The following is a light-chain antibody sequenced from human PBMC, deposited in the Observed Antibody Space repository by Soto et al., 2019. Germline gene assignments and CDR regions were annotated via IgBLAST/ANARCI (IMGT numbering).Light chain of an antibody. CDR3: QQSYSQWT. CDR2: VAS. V-gene: IGKV1-39*01. CDR1: QNIASS. Sequence: DIQMTHSPSSLSASVGDSVTITCRASQNIASSVNWYQQKPGEAPKLLIYVASSLQSGVPSRFSGSGSGTDFTFTISSLQPEDFATYYCQQSYSQWTFGQGTKVE. J-gene: IGKJ1*01.